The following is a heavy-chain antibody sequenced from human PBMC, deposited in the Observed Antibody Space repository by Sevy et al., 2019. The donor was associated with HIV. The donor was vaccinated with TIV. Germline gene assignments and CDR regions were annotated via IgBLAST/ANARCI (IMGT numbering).Heavy chain of an antibody. CDR2: FSFGCGRI. D-gene: IGHD2-8*01. CDR3: VREGCTKPHDY. Sequence: GGSLRLSCEASGFTFSKHSMSWVRQAPGKGLEWVSTFSFGCGRINYADSVKGRFTISRDDSKNTLYLQMNSLRAEDTAVYYCVREGCTKPHDYWGQGTLVTVSS. V-gene: IGHV3-23*01. CDR1: GFTFSKHS. J-gene: IGHJ4*02.